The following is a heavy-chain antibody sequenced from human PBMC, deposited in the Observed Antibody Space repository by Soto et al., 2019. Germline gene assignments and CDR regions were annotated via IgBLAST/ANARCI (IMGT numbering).Heavy chain of an antibody. CDR3: AKDGYSSSSLDY. Sequence: EVQLVESGGGLVQPGRSLRLSCAASGFTFDDYAMHWVRQAPGKGLEWVSGISWNSGSIGYADSVKGRFTISRDNAKNSLYLQMNSLRAEDTALYYCAKDGYSSSSLDYWGQGTLVTVSS. CDR2: ISWNSGSI. V-gene: IGHV3-9*01. J-gene: IGHJ4*02. D-gene: IGHD6-6*01. CDR1: GFTFDDYA.